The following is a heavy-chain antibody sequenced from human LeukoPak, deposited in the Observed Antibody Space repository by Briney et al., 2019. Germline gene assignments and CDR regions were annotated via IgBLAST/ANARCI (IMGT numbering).Heavy chain of an antibody. CDR2: INHSGST. D-gene: IGHD3-22*01. V-gene: IGHV4-34*01. CDR1: GGSFSGYY. Sequence: SETLSLTCAVYGGSFSGYYWSWIRQPPGKGLELIGEINHSGSTNYNLSLKSRVTISVDTSKNQFSLTLSSVPAADTAVYYCARGSYDSSGYFGYWGQGTLVTVSS. J-gene: IGHJ4*02. CDR3: ARGSYDSSGYFGY.